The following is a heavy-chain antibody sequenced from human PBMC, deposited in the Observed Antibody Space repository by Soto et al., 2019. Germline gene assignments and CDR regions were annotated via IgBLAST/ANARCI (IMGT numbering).Heavy chain of an antibody. D-gene: IGHD3-22*01. J-gene: IGHJ4*02. Sequence: PGGSLSLSCAASGFNVSSNYMSWVRQAPGKGLEWVSVIYSGGSTYYADSVKGRFTISRDNSKNTLYLQMNSLRAEDTAVYYCARDYYYDSSGYYIDYWGQGTLVTVSS. V-gene: IGHV3-53*01. CDR3: ARDYYYDSSGYYIDY. CDR1: GFNVSSNY. CDR2: IYSGGST.